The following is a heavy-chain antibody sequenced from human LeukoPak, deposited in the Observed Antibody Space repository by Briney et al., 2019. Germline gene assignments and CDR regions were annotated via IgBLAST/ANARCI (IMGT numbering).Heavy chain of an antibody. J-gene: IGHJ4*02. V-gene: IGHV4-61*02. CDR2: IYTSGST. Sequence: SQTLSLTCTVSGGSISSGSYYWSWIRQPAGKGLEWIGRIYTSGSTNYNPSLKSRVTISVDTSKNQFSLKLSSVTAADTAVYYCARHRYSSSSEADYWGQGTLVTVSS. CDR3: ARHRYSSSSEADY. CDR1: GGSISSGSYY. D-gene: IGHD6-6*01.